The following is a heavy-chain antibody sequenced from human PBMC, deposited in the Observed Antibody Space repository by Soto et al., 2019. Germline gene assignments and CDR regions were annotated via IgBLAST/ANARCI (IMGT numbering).Heavy chain of an antibody. CDR3: ARLYVTIFGVVIIPVYFQH. J-gene: IGHJ1*01. Sequence: GESLKISCKGSGYSFTSYWIGWVRQMPGKGLEWMGIIYPGDSDTRYSPSFQGQVTISADKSISTAYLQWSSLKASDTAMYYCARLYVTIFGVVIIPVYFQHWGQGTLVTVSS. CDR1: GYSFTSYW. D-gene: IGHD3-3*01. V-gene: IGHV5-51*01. CDR2: IYPGDSDT.